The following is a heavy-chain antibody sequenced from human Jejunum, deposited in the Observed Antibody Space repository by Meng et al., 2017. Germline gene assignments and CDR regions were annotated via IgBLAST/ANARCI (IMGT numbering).Heavy chain of an antibody. Sequence: QVKLQQWGAGLLKPSETLSLTCAVYGGSIRDYYWTWIRQAPGKGLEWIGEINDSGSTNYNPSLKSRVTISVDTFKSQFYLRVSSVTAADTAVYYCARGNEYSNYGADFWGQGTLVTVSS. CDR3: ARGNEYSNYGADF. V-gene: IGHV4-34*01. CDR2: INDSGST. CDR1: GGSIRDYY. D-gene: IGHD4-11*01. J-gene: IGHJ4*02.